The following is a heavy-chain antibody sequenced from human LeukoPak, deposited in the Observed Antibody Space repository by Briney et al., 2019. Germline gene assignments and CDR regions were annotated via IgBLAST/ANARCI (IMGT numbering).Heavy chain of an antibody. Sequence: GGSLRLSCAASGFTFNNYELNWVRQAPGKGLGWVSNISSSGSNIYYADSVKGRFIISRDNAKNSLYLQMNSLRAEDTAVYYCARETYSYDSSGNSPFDYWGQGTLVTVSS. CDR3: ARETYSYDSSGNSPFDY. D-gene: IGHD3-22*01. J-gene: IGHJ4*02. CDR2: ISSSGSNI. V-gene: IGHV3-48*03. CDR1: GFTFNNYE.